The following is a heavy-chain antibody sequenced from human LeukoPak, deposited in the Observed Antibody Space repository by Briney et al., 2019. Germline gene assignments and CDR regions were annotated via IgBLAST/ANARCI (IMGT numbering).Heavy chain of an antibody. V-gene: IGHV4-4*07. Sequence: SETLSLTCTVSGGSISSYYWSWIRQPAGKGLEWIGHIYTSGSTNYNASLKSRVSMSVDTSKNQFSLKLSSVTAADTAVFYCARENSGSYREFDYWGQGTLVTVSS. CDR1: GGSISSYY. CDR3: ARENSGSYREFDY. CDR2: IYTSGST. D-gene: IGHD1-26*01. J-gene: IGHJ4*02.